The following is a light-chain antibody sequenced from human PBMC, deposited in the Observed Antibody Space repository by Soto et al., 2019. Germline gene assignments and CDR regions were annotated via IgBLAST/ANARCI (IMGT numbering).Light chain of an antibody. J-gene: IGKJ2*01. Sequence: DIQMTQSPSSLSASVGDGVTITCRASQSITTYLNWYQQKPGKAPKLLMYAASNLQSGVPSRFSGSGSGTEFTLTISSLQPEDFATYYCQQSSSTPRTFGQGTKLEIK. CDR1: QSITTY. V-gene: IGKV1-39*01. CDR3: QQSSSTPRT. CDR2: AAS.